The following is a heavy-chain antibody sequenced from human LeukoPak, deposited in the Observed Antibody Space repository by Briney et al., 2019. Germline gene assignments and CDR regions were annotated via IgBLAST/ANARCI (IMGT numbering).Heavy chain of an antibody. CDR1: GYTFSGYY. Sequence: ASVKVSCKASGYTFSGYYMHWVRQAPGQGLEWMGWINPNSGGTNYAQKFQGRVTMTRDTSIGTAYMELSRLRYDDTAVYYCARPLRVTMVRGAAFRASSDFDPWGQGTLVTVSS. CDR2: INPNSGGT. J-gene: IGHJ5*02. V-gene: IGHV1-2*02. CDR3: ARPLRVTMVRGAAFRASSDFDP. D-gene: IGHD3-10*01.